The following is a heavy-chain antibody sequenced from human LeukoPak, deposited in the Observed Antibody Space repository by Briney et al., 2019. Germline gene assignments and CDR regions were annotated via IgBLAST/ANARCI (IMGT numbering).Heavy chain of an antibody. CDR2: IRYDGSNK. Sequence: GGSLRLSCAASGFTFSSYGMHWVRQAPGKGLEWVAFIRYDGSNKYYADSVKGRFTISRDNSKNTLYLQMNSLRAEDTAVYYCAKVVRGVNNWFDPWGQGTLVTVSS. V-gene: IGHV3-30*02. CDR1: GFTFSSYG. J-gene: IGHJ5*02. CDR3: AKVVRGVNNWFDP. D-gene: IGHD3-10*01.